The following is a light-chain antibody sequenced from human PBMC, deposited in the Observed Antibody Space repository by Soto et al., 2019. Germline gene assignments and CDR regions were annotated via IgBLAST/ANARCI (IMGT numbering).Light chain of an antibody. CDR3: QHCNTYPWT. CDR1: QSVSSN. J-gene: IGKJ1*01. Sequence: EIVMTQSPATLSLSPGERATLSCRASQSVSSNFLAWYQQKPGQAPRLLIYGASTRATGIPDRFSGSGSGTEFTLTISSLQPGDFATYYCQHCNTYPWTFGQGTKV. V-gene: IGKV3D-15*01. CDR2: GAS.